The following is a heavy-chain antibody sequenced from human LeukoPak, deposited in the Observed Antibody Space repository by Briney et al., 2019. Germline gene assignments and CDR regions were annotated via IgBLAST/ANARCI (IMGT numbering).Heavy chain of an antibody. CDR1: GFTFSSYA. CDR3: AKDRLRVPPYYYGSGRRDY. J-gene: IGHJ4*02. CDR2: ISGSGGST. Sequence: GGSLRLSCAASGFTFSSYAMSWVRQAPGKGLEWVSAISGSGGSTYYADSVKGRFTISRDNSKNTLYLQMNSLRAEDTAVYYCAKDRLRVPPYYYGSGRRDYWGQGTLVTVSS. D-gene: IGHD3-10*01. V-gene: IGHV3-23*01.